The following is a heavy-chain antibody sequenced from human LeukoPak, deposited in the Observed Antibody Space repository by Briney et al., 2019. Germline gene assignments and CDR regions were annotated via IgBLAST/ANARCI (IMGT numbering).Heavy chain of an antibody. CDR2: IKEDGSAT. D-gene: IGHD3-22*01. J-gene: IGHJ4*02. V-gene: IGHV3-7*01. CDR3: ARDHNDGYNFY. CDR1: GFGFSSDW. Sequence: PGGSLRLSCVASGFGFSSDWMTWVGQAPGEGVEGVANIKEDGSATYYADSVKGRFIISRDNAKNSLYLQMNSLRVEDTAVYFCARDHNDGYNFYWGQGAVVTVSS.